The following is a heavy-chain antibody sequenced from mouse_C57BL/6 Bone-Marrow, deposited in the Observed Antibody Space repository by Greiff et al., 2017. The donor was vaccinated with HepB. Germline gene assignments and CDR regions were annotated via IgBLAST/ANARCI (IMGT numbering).Heavy chain of an antibody. Sequence: EVKLVESGGDLVKPGGSLKLPCAASGFTFSSYGMSWVRQTPDKRLEWVATISSGGSYTYYPDSVKGRFTISRDNAKNTLYLQMSSLKSEDTAMYYCARRGGGYYAYWGQGTLVTVSA. V-gene: IGHV5-6*02. D-gene: IGHD2-3*01. CDR1: GFTFSSYG. CDR3: ARRGGGYYAY. J-gene: IGHJ3*01. CDR2: ISSGGSYT.